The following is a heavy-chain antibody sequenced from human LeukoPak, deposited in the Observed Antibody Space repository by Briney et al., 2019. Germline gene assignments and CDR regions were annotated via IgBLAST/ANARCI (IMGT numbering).Heavy chain of an antibody. V-gene: IGHV1-18*01. J-gene: IGHJ6*03. CDR3: ARDPRHRLVWFGEETQFYYMDV. Sequence: GASVTVSCKASGYIFTNYGINWVRQAPGQGLEWMGWISAYNGHTKYVQKLQGRVTITTDTSTSTVYMDLRSLRSDDTAVYYCARDPRHRLVWFGEETQFYYMDVWGKGTTVTISS. CDR1: GYIFTNYG. CDR2: ISAYNGHT. D-gene: IGHD3-10*01.